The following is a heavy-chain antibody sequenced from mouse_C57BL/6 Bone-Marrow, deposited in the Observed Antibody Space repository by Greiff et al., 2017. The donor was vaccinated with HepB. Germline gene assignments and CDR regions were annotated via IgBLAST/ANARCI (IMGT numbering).Heavy chain of an antibody. D-gene: IGHD2-3*01. J-gene: IGHJ2*01. CDR1: GYTFTSYW. Sequence: QVQLQQPGAELVKPGASVKLSCKASGYTFTSYWMHWVKQRPGQGLEWIGMIHPNSGSTNYNEKFKSKATLTVDKSSSTADMQLSSLTSEDSAVYYWARGGGGYSGYWGQGTTLTVSS. V-gene: IGHV1-64*01. CDR2: IHPNSGST. CDR3: ARGGGGYSGY.